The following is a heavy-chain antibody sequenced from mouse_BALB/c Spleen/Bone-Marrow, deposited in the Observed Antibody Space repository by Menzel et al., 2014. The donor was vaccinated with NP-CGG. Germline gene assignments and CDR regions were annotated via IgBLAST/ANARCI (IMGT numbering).Heavy chain of an antibody. CDR2: INSNGGST. CDR1: GFTFSSYG. CDR3: VRGNYGNYVDYFDF. J-gene: IGHJ2*01. Sequence: EVHLVESGGGLVQPGGSLKLSCAASGFTFSSYGMSWVRQAPDKRLALVATINSNGGSTYYPDSVKGRFTISRDTAKNTLYLQMSSLKSEETAMYYCVRGNYGNYVDYFDFWGQGTTLTVSS. V-gene: IGHV5-6-3*01. D-gene: IGHD2-1*01.